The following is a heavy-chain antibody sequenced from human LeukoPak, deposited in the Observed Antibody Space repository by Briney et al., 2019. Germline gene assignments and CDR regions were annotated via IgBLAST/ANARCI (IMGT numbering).Heavy chain of an antibody. CDR2: INSDGSST. CDR3: ARDGYDYVWGSYRYDY. J-gene: IGHJ4*02. CDR1: GFTFSSYW. D-gene: IGHD3-16*02. Sequence: PGGSLRLSCAASGFTFSSYWMHWVRQAPGKGLVWVSRINSDGSSTSYADSVKGRFTISRDNAKNTLYLQMNSLRAVDTAVYYCARDGYDYVWGSYRYDYWGQGTLVTVSS. V-gene: IGHV3-74*01.